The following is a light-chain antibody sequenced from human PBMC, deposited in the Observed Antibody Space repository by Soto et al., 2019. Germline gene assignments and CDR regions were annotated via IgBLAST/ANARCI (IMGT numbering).Light chain of an antibody. Sequence: EILLTQSPATLSLSPGERATLSCRASQSVSIYLAWYQQKPGQAPRLLIYDASNRDTGIPARFSGSGSGTDFTLTISRLEPEDFEVYYCQQRTSWPRTFGQGTKVDIK. J-gene: IGKJ1*01. V-gene: IGKV3-11*01. CDR1: QSVSIY. CDR2: DAS. CDR3: QQRTSWPRT.